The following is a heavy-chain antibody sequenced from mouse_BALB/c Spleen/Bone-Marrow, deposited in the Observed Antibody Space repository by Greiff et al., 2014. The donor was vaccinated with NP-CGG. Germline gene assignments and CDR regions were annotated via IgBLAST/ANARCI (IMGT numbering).Heavy chain of an antibody. CDR1: GFSLTSDG. Sequence: VQLQQSGPGLVQPSQSLSITCTVSGFSLTSDGVHWVRQSPRKGLEWLGVMWSGGSTDYNAAFISRLSISKDNSRSQVFFKMSSLQTNDTAIYYCARNGYYYSMEYWGQGTSVTVSS. CDR2: MWSGGST. D-gene: IGHD2-2*01. J-gene: IGHJ4*01. V-gene: IGHV2-2*02. CDR3: ARNGYYYSMEY.